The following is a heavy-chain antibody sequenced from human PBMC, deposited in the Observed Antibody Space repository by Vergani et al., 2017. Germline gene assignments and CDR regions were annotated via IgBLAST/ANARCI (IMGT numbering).Heavy chain of an antibody. CDR1: GYSFTSYW. Sequence: EVQLVQSGAEVKKPGESLKISCKGSGYSFTSYWIGWVRQMPGKGLEWMGIIYPGDSDTRYSPSFQAQVTISADKSISTAYLQWRSLKASDTAMYYWARRTLDRNPVGATLFDYWGQGTLVTVSS. CDR2: IYPGDSDT. D-gene: IGHD1-26*01. V-gene: IGHV5-51*01. CDR3: ARRTLDRNPVGATLFDY. J-gene: IGHJ4*02.